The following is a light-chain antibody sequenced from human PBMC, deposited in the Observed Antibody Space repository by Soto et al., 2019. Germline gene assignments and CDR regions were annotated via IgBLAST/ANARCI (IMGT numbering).Light chain of an antibody. Sequence: EIVMTQSPATLSVSPGERATLSCRASETVSSNLAWYQQKPGQAPRLLIYGASSRATGIPDRFSGSGSGKDFNLTISRLEPEDFAVYYCQLYGSSPGTFGQGTKVDIK. CDR2: GAS. J-gene: IGKJ1*01. CDR1: ETVSSN. CDR3: QLYGSSPGT. V-gene: IGKV3-20*01.